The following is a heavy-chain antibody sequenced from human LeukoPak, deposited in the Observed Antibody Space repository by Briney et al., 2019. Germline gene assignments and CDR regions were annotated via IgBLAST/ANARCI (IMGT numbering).Heavy chain of an antibody. Sequence: SETLSLTCTVSGGSISSYYWSWIRQPPGKGLEWIGYIYYSGSTNYNPSLKSRVTISVDTSKNQFSLKLSSVTTADTAVYYCARVGDFWSWGDYWGQGTLVTVSS. CDR1: GGSISSYY. CDR2: IYYSGST. D-gene: IGHD3-3*01. V-gene: IGHV4-59*01. J-gene: IGHJ4*02. CDR3: ARVGDFWSWGDY.